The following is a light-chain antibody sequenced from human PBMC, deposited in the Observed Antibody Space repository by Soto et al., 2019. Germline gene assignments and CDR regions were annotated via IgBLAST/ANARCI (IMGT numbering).Light chain of an antibody. CDR2: EGS. J-gene: IGLJ1*01. CDR3: FSYAGSPTSYV. CDR1: SSDVGSYNL. Sequence: QSALTQPASVSGSPGQSITISCTGTSSDVGSYNLVSWYQQHPGKAPKLMIYEGSKRPSGVSNRFSGSQSGNTASLTISGLQADDEADYYCFSYAGSPTSYVFGTGTKLTVL. V-gene: IGLV2-23*01.